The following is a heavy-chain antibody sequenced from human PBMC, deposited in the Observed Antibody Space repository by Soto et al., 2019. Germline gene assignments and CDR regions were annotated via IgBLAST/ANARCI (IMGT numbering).Heavy chain of an antibody. V-gene: IGHV4-31*03. Sequence: QVQLQESGPGLVKPSQTLSLTCTVSGGSISSGGYYWSWIRQHPGKGLEWIGYIYYSGITDYSPSLKSRVTISRDTSKNEFSLKLNSVTAADTAVYYCARSPYYVILTGDVWGQGTLVTVTS. CDR1: GGSISSGGYY. D-gene: IGHD3-9*01. J-gene: IGHJ4*02. CDR2: IYYSGIT. CDR3: ARSPYYVILTGDV.